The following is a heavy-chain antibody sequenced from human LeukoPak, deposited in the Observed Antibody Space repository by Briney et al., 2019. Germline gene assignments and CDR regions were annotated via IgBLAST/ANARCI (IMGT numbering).Heavy chain of an antibody. CDR3: ARESFAARWD. V-gene: IGHV3-7*01. Sequence: GGSLRPSCAASEFTFSSYWMSWVRQAPGKGREWVANIKQDGSENDYVDSVKGRFPISRDNAKNSLFLQMQSLAAAATAGDYCARESFAARWDWGQGTLVPVFS. CDR1: EFTFSSYW. CDR2: IKQDGSEN. D-gene: IGHD6-6*01. J-gene: IGHJ4*02.